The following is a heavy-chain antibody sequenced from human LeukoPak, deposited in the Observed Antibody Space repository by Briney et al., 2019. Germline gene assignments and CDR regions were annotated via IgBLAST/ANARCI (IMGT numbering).Heavy chain of an antibody. Sequence: PGGSLRLSCAASGFTFSSYSMNWVRQAPGKGLEWVSSISSSRSYIYYADSVKGRFTISRDNAKNSLYLQMNSLRAEDTAVYYCARDHYDFWSGYHDFDYWGQGTLVTVSS. V-gene: IGHV3-21*01. CDR2: ISSSRSYI. CDR1: GFTFSSYS. J-gene: IGHJ4*02. CDR3: ARDHYDFWSGYHDFDY. D-gene: IGHD3-3*01.